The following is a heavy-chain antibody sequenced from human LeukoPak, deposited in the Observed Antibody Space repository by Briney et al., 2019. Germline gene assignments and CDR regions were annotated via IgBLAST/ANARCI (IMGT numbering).Heavy chain of an antibody. V-gene: IGHV3-33*01. CDR2: IWYDGSNK. CDR1: GFTFSSYG. CDR3: AREGYSGYDDY. Sequence: GGSLRLSCAASGFTFSSYGMHWVRQAPGKGLEWVAVIWYDGSNKYYADSVKGRFTISRDNSKNTPYLQMNSLRAEDTAVYYCAREGYSGYDDYWGQGTLVTVSS. J-gene: IGHJ4*02. D-gene: IGHD5-12*01.